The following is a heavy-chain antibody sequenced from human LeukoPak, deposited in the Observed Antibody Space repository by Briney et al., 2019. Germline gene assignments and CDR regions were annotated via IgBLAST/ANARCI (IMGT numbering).Heavy chain of an antibody. J-gene: IGHJ4*02. D-gene: IGHD1-26*01. CDR1: GGSISSSSYH. CDR3: ARQGSGNYLSPVNY. Sequence: PSETLSLTCTVSGGSISSSSYHWGWIRQPPGKGLEWIGTIYYSGSTYYNPSLKSRVTISVDTSKNQFSLKLSSVTAADTAVYYCARQGSGNYLSPVNYWGQGALVTVSS. V-gene: IGHV4-39*01. CDR2: IYYSGST.